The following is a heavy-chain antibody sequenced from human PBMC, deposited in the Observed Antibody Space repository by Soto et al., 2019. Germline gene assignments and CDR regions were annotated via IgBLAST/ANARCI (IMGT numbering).Heavy chain of an antibody. V-gene: IGHV3-15*01. CDR1: GFTFNNAW. J-gene: IGHJ6*03. Sequence: EVQLVESGGDLVKPGGSLRLSCAASGFTFNNAWMSWVRQAPGKGLEWVARIKSKTDGETTTYAAPVKGRFTISREDSKDMLYLQMNSLKPEDTAVYYCTTNGDYYYYYMDVWGKGTTVAVSS. CDR3: TTNGDYYYYYMDV. D-gene: IGHD2-8*01. CDR2: IKSKTDGETT.